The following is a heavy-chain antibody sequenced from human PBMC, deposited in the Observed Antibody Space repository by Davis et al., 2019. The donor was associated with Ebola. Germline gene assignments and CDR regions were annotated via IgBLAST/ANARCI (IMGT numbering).Heavy chain of an antibody. V-gene: IGHV4-30-2*01. CDR3: ARVQQWLPTGY. D-gene: IGHD6-19*01. CDR2: IYHTGSG. CDR1: SGSISSGGYS. Sequence: PSETLSLTCVVSSGSISSGGYSWTWIRQAPGKGLEWIGYIYHTGSGFYNPALKSRATISVDGSKNQFSLKLTSVTAADTAVYYCARVQQWLPTGYWGQGTLVTVSS. J-gene: IGHJ4*02.